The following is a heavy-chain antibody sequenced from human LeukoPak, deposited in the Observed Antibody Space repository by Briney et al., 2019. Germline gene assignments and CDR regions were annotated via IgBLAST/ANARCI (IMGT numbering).Heavy chain of an antibody. CDR1: GFTFRLYS. CDR2: ISSSSSTI. J-gene: IGHJ4*02. V-gene: IGHV3-48*01. CDR3: ARGSSSSDY. D-gene: IGHD6-13*01. Sequence: GGSLRLSCAASGFTFRLYSMNWVRQAPGKRLEWVSHISSSSSTIYYADSVKGRFTISRDNAKNSLYLQMNSLRAEDTAVYYCARGSSSSDYWGQGTLVTVSS.